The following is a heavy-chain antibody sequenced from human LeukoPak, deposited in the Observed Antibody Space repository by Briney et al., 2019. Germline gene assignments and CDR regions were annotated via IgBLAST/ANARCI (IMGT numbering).Heavy chain of an antibody. CDR1: GGSISSYY. V-gene: IGHV4-59*01. Sequence: PSETLSLTCTVSGGSISSYYWSWIRQPPGKGLEWIGYIYYSGSTNYNPSLKSRVTISVDTSKSQFSLKLSSVTAADTAVYYCARSVSGSSLRLGLYWGQGTLVTVSS. CDR3: ARSVSGSSLRLGLY. CDR2: IYYSGST. J-gene: IGHJ4*02. D-gene: IGHD1-26*01.